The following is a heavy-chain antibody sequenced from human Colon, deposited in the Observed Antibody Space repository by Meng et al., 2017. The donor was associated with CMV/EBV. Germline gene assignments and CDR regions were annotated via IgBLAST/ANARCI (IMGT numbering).Heavy chain of an antibody. V-gene: IGHV1-18*01. CDR2: ISGSTGYT. CDR3: ARGRPNWSGVLDY. Sequence: HLVRAGAEVKEPGALVLVSCRSSGYTFTSYGINWVRQAPGQGLEWMGWISGSTGYTNRAQKFQGRVTMTTDTSTSTAYLALTSLTSNDTAVYYCARGRPNWSGVLDYWGQGTLVTVSS. J-gene: IGHJ4*02. D-gene: IGHD1-1*01. CDR1: GYTFTSYG.